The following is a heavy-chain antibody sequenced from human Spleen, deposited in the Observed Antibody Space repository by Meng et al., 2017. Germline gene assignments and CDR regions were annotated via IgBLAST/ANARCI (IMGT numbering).Heavy chain of an antibody. V-gene: IGHV1-3*01. D-gene: IGHD2-15*01. Sequence: QVQLVQSGPAVKKPGAPVQVSCKASGYTFSNYARHWVRQAPGQRLEWMGWINAGKGNTKYAQRFQGRVTITRDTSASTAFMELRRLTSDDTAVYYCASETPGRSYCDYWGQGTLVTVSS. CDR1: GYTFSNYA. J-gene: IGHJ4*02. CDR2: INAGKGNT. CDR3: ASETPGRSYCDY.